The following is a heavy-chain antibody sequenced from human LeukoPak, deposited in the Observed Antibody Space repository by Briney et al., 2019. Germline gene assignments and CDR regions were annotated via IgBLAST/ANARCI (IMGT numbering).Heavy chain of an antibody. CDR1: GFTFSTYA. D-gene: IGHD3/OR15-3a*01. CDR3: VPLGGLGYYQYGMDV. CDR2: IGGSGGDT. V-gene: IGHV3-23*01. Sequence: GGSLRLSCVVSGFTFSTYAMSWVRQAPGKGLEWVSGIGGSGGDTFYADSVRGRFTVSRDNSKNTLFLQIDSLRTGDTAVYYCVPLGGLGYYQYGMDVWGQGTTVTVSS. J-gene: IGHJ6*02.